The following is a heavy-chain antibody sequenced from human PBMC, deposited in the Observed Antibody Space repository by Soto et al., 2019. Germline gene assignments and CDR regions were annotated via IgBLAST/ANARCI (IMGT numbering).Heavy chain of an antibody. CDR2: ISYDGSNK. V-gene: IGHV3-30*03. CDR3: ARYSGKYQGPIDY. Sequence: QVQLVESGGSVVQPGRSLRLSCAASGFTFSHYGIHWVRQAPGKGLEGLAVISYDGSNKHYADSVKGRFTVSRDNSKNTLYLQMNSLRAEDTAVYFCARYSGKYQGPIDYWGQGTLVTVSS. CDR1: GFTFSHYG. D-gene: IGHD1-26*01. J-gene: IGHJ4*02.